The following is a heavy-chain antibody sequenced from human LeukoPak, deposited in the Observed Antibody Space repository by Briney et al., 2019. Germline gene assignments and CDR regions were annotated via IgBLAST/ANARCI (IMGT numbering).Heavy chain of an antibody. J-gene: IGHJ5*01. D-gene: IGHD3-22*01. CDR3: ARDLWNFYDDSGYNRDFDS. CDR1: TSR. Sequence: ASVKVSFKATSRISLVRQAPGQGLEWMGGNGTYGGDTYYAQKFQCRNTVTTDTSTSTVYMELRNLRSDDTAVYYCARDLWNFYDDSGYNRDFDSWGQGTLVTVSS. CDR2: NGTYGGDT. V-gene: IGHV1-18*01.